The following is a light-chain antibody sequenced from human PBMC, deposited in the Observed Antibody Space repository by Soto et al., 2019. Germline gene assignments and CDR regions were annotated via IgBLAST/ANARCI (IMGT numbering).Light chain of an antibody. J-gene: IGKJ1*01. V-gene: IGKV2-30*02. Sequence: DVVMTQSPLSLPVTLGQPASISCTSSQSLIHSDGSTYLSWFQQRPGQSPRRLIYEVSDRYSGGPDSFSGSGPGTDFTLKISRVEAEDVRYSYCMQGTHWPWTFGQGTELESK. CDR1: QSLIHSDGSTY. CDR2: EVS. CDR3: MQGTHWPWT.